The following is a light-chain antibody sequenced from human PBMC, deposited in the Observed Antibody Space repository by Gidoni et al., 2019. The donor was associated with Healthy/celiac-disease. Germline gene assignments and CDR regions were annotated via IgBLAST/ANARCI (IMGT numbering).Light chain of an antibody. Sequence: DIQMTQTPSTLYASVGDRVTITCGASQSISSWLAWYQHKQGQAPKLLFYKASSLESEVPSRFRGSGSGTEFTLTISSLQPDDFATYYCQQYNSYSRTFXQXTKVXIK. CDR3: QQYNSYSRT. CDR2: KAS. V-gene: IGKV1-5*03. J-gene: IGKJ1*01. CDR1: QSISSW.